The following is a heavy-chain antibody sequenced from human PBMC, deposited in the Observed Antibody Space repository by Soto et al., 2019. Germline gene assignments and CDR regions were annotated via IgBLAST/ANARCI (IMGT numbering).Heavy chain of an antibody. CDR2: ISGAGGST. V-gene: IGHV3-23*01. CDR1: GFTFGSYG. Sequence: GGSLSLSCAASGFTFGSYGMSWVRQAPGKGLEWVSAISGAGGSTYYADSVKGRFTISRDNSKNTLFLQVNSLRAEDTAMYFCAKHRMSTAIVDYWGQGTLVTVSS. CDR3: AKHRMSTAIVDY. D-gene: IGHD5-18*01. J-gene: IGHJ4*02.